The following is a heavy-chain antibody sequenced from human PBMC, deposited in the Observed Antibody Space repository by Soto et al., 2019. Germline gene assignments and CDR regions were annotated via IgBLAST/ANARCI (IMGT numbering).Heavy chain of an antibody. CDR3: ARGATVTTRGYNWFDP. D-gene: IGHD4-4*01. CDR1: GYPFSSYA. J-gene: IGHJ5*02. CDR2: IIPIFGTA. Sequence: SVEVSCKTSGYPFSSYAISWVRQAPVQGLEWMGGIIPIFGTANYAQKFQGRVTITADESTSTAYMELSSLRSEDTAVYYCARGATVTTRGYNWFDPWGQGTLVTV. V-gene: IGHV1-69*13.